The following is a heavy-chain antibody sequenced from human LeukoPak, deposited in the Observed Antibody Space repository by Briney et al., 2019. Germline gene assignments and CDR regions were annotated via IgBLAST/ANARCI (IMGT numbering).Heavy chain of an antibody. Sequence: PGRSLRLSCAASGFSFSSYPMHWVRQAPGKGLEWVAVISYDGRDKYYADSVKGRFTISRDNSKNTLDLQMNSLRAEDTAVYYCARGVYDSSGYYFQNWGQGTLVTVSS. CDR1: GFSFSSYP. J-gene: IGHJ1*01. CDR2: ISYDGRDK. V-gene: IGHV3-30*04. CDR3: ARGVYDSSGYYFQN. D-gene: IGHD3-22*01.